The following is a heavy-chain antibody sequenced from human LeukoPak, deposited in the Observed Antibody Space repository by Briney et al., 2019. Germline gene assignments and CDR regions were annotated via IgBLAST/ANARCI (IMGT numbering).Heavy chain of an antibody. CDR1: GDSISSSDFY. CDR3: ARRRKDLNWFDP. V-gene: IGHV4-39*01. J-gene: IGHJ5*02. Sequence: SETLSLTCTVSGDSISSSDFYWGWLRRPPGKGLEWIALINYSGRTFYNPSLESRVTISVDMSKNQFSLRLNSVTAADTAVYYRARRRKDLNWFDPWGQGTLVTVSS. CDR2: INYSGRT.